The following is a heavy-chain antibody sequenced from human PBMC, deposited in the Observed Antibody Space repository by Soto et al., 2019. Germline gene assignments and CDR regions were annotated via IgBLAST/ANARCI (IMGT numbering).Heavy chain of an antibody. Sequence: EVQLLESGGGLVQPGGSLRLSCTASGITFSNYAMSWVRQAPRKGLEWVSSISTSGGRPYYADSVKGRFTISRDNSKNTLYLPRNSPRVEHKPENYCARDPDRYVYFWGTYRYFDHWGQGTLVTVSS. V-gene: IGHV3-23*01. CDR1: GITFSNYA. CDR3: ARDPDRYVYFWGTYRYFDH. CDR2: ISTSGGRP. J-gene: IGHJ4*02. D-gene: IGHD3-16*02.